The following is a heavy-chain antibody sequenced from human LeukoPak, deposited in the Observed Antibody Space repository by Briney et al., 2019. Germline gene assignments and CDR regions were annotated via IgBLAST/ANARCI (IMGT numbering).Heavy chain of an antibody. CDR3: ARTYYYDSSGYYYHPYWYFDL. J-gene: IGHJ2*01. Sequence: SETLSLTCAVSGGSISSGGYSWSWIRQPPGTGLEWIGYIYHSGSTYYNPSLKSRVTISVDRSKNQFSLKLSSVTAADTAVYYCARTYYYDSSGYYYHPYWYFDLWGRGTLVTVSS. D-gene: IGHD3-22*01. V-gene: IGHV4-30-2*01. CDR2: IYHSGST. CDR1: GGSISSGGYS.